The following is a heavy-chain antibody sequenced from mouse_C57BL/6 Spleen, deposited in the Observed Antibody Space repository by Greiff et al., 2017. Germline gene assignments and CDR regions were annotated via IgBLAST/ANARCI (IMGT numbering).Heavy chain of an antibody. CDR1: GYTFTDYY. CDR3: AMYYGSSYNYFDY. J-gene: IGHJ2*01. V-gene: IGHV1-76*01. D-gene: IGHD1-1*01. CDR2: IYPGSGNT. Sequence: QVQLKQSGAALVRPGASVKLSCQASGYTFTDYYINWVKQRPGQGLEWIARIYPGSGNTYYNEKFKGKATLTAEKSSSTAYMQLSSLTSEDSAVYFCAMYYGSSYNYFDYWGQGTTLTVSS.